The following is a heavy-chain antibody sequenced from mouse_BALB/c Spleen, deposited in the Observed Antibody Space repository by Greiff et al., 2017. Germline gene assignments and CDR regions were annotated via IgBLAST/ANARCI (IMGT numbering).Heavy chain of an antibody. CDR3: ARADPYDAMDY. V-gene: IGHV5-6-5*01. CDR1: GFTFSSYA. CDR2: ISSGGST. J-gene: IGHJ4*01. Sequence: EVQLVESGGGLVKPGGSLKLSCAASGFTFSSYAMSWVRQTPEKRLEWVASISSGGSTYYPDSVKGRFTISRDNARNILYLQMSSLRSEDTAMYCCARADPYDAMDYWGQGTSVTVSS.